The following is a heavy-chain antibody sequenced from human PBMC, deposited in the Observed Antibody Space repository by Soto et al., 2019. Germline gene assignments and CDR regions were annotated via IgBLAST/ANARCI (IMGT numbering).Heavy chain of an antibody. D-gene: IGHD3-22*01. V-gene: IGHV4-34*01. CDR2: INHSGST. CDR1: GGSFSGYY. Sequence: SETLSLTCAVYGGSFSGYYWSWIRQPPGKGLEWIGEINHSGSTNYNPSLKSRVTISVDTSKNQFSLKLSSVTAADTAVYYCARDPYYYDSSGYPFDYWGQGTLVTVSS. CDR3: ARDPYYYDSSGYPFDY. J-gene: IGHJ4*02.